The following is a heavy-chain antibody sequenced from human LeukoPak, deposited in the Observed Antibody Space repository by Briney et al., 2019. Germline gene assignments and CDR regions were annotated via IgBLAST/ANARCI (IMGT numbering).Heavy chain of an antibody. CDR1: GGSINNTNW. J-gene: IGHJ4*02. Sequence: SETLSLTCAVFGGSINNTNWWSWVRQSPGKGLEWIGEIYHSGSTNYNPSLKSRVTISVDKSKNQFSLKLTSVTAADTAVYYCAARRGSYDILTAYCDYWGQGNLVTVSS. D-gene: IGHD3-9*01. V-gene: IGHV4-4*02. CDR3: AARRGSYDILTAYCDY. CDR2: IYHSGST.